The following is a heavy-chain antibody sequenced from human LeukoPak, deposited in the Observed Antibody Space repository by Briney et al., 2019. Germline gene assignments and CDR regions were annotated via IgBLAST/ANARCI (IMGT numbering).Heavy chain of an antibody. CDR2: IWSDGSNK. V-gene: IGHV3-33*01. CDR1: GFSFSTYG. Sequence: GGSLRLSCAASGFSFSTYGMHWVRQAPGKGLEWVAAIWSDGSNKNYADSVKGRFTISRDNSKNTLYLQMNSLRTEDTAVYYCARYYDFWSGYIPGAYGMDVWGQGTTVTVSS. D-gene: IGHD3-3*01. J-gene: IGHJ6*02. CDR3: ARYYDFWSGYIPGAYGMDV.